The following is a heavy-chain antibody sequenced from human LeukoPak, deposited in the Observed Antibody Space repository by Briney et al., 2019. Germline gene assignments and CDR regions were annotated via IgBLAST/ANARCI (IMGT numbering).Heavy chain of an antibody. CDR1: GFTFSSYA. J-gene: IGHJ4*02. CDR2: ISGSGAST. V-gene: IGHV3-23*01. Sequence: GGSLRLSCAASGFTFSSYAMNWARQAPGRGLEWVSAISGSGASTYYADSVKGRFTISRDNSKNTLYLQMNSLRAEDTAIYYCAKAALRYQLLSSLDYWGQGTLVTVSS. D-gene: IGHD2-2*01. CDR3: AKAALRYQLLSSLDY.